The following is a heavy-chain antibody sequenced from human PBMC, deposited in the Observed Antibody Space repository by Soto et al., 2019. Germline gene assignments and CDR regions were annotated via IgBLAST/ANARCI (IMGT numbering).Heavy chain of an antibody. J-gene: IGHJ3*02. CDR2: IWYDGSNK. V-gene: IGHV3-33*01. D-gene: IGHD3-9*01. Sequence: QVQLVESGGGVVQPGRSLRLSCAASGFTFSSYGMHWVRQAPGKGLEWVAVIWYDGSNKYYADSVKGRFTISRDNSKNTLYLQMNSLRAEDTAVYYCARASTPGRYFDPNDAFDIWGQGTMVTVSS. CDR1: GFTFSSYG. CDR3: ARASTPGRYFDPNDAFDI.